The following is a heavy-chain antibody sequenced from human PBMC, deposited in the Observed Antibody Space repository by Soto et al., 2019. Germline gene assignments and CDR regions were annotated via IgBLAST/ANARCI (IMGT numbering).Heavy chain of an antibody. CDR2: NSWDGGTS. CDR1: GFNLSRYT. Sequence: GGSLRLSCAASGFNLSRYTMHWVRQAPGKGLEWVALNSWDGGTSAYADSVKGRFTVSRDNKKSFLYLQMDSLGPDDTALYYCVKDGDNTGYYFTYYFDHWGQGAPVTVSS. J-gene: IGHJ4*02. D-gene: IGHD3-22*01. V-gene: IGHV3-43*01. CDR3: VKDGDNTGYYFTYYFDH.